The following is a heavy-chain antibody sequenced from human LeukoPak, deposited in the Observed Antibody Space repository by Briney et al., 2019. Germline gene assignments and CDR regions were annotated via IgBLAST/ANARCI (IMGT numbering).Heavy chain of an antibody. CDR1: GFTFSSYA. Sequence: QPGGSQRLSCAASGFTFSSYAMSWVRQAPGKGLEWVSAINGGGGSTDYADSVKVRFTVSRDNLQNTLYLEMSSLRADDTAVYYCAKVRYCSSVTCYDGHYYHYGMDVWGQGTTVTVSS. D-gene: IGHD2-2*01. J-gene: IGHJ6*02. CDR2: INGGGGST. CDR3: AKVRYCSSVTCYDGHYYHYGMDV. V-gene: IGHV3-23*01.